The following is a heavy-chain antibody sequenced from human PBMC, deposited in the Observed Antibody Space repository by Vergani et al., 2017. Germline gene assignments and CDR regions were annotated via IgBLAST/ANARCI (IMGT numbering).Heavy chain of an antibody. J-gene: IGHJ5*02. D-gene: IGHD2-2*02. CDR2: TIPIFGTA. Sequence: QVQLVQSGAEVKKPGSSVKVSCKASGGTFSSYANSWVRQAPGQGLEWMGGTIPIFGTANYAQKFQGRVTITADEATSTAYMELSSLRSEDTAVYYCARGRCSSTSCYNFWFDPWGQGTLVTVSS. CDR3: ARGRCSSTSCYNFWFDP. V-gene: IGHV1-69*01. CDR1: GGTFSSYA.